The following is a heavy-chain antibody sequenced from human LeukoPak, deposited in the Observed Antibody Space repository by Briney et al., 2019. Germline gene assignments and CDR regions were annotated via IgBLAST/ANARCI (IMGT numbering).Heavy chain of an antibody. D-gene: IGHD6-19*01. V-gene: IGHV4-34*01. J-gene: IGHJ4*02. Sequence: PSETLSLTCAVYGGSFSGYYWSWIRQPPGKGLEWIGEINHSGSTNYNPSLKSRVIISVDTSKNQFSLKLSSVTAADTAVYYCASYSVAGYYFDYWGQGTLVTVSS. CDR1: GGSFSGYY. CDR3: ASYSVAGYYFDY. CDR2: INHSGST.